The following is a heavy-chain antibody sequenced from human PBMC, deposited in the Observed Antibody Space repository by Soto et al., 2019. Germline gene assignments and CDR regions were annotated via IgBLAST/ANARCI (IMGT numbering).Heavy chain of an antibody. J-gene: IGHJ5*02. D-gene: IGHD2-15*01. Sequence: VQLQQWGAGLLKPSETLSLTCAVYGGSFSGYYWSWIRQPPGKGLEWIGEINHSGSTNYNPSLKSRFIRSVDTSKNQFSLKLSSVNAAETAVYYCARGRIVVVVAATRTYNWFDPWGQGTLVTVSS. CDR1: GGSFSGYY. CDR3: ARGRIVVVVAATRTYNWFDP. V-gene: IGHV4-34*01. CDR2: INHSGST.